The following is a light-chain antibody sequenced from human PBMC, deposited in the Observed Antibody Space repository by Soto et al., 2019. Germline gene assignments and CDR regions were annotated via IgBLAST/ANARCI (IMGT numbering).Light chain of an antibody. J-gene: IGKJ5*01. CDR2: GAS. Sequence: EIVMTQSPATLSVSPGERATLSCRASQSVSSNLAWYQQKPGQAPRLLIYGASTRATGIPARFSGSGSGTEFTLTISSLQSEDFAGSYCQQYSNWSPITFGQGTRLEIK. CDR1: QSVSSN. V-gene: IGKV3-15*01. CDR3: QQYSNWSPIT.